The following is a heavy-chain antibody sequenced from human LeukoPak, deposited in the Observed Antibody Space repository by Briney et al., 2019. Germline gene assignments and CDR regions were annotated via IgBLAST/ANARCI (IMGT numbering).Heavy chain of an antibody. CDR3: ARAPDGYEAFDI. Sequence: EGSLRLSCAASGFTFSSYSMSWVRQAPGKGLEWVSLINNGGSTYYADSVKGRFTTSRDNSKNTLYLQMNSLRAEDTAVYYCARAPDGYEAFDIWGQGTMVTVSS. CDR1: GFTFSSYS. J-gene: IGHJ3*02. D-gene: IGHD3-22*01. CDR2: INNGGST. V-gene: IGHV3-66*01.